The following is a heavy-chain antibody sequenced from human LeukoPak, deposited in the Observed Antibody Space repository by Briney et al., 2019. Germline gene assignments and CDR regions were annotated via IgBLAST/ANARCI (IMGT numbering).Heavy chain of an antibody. CDR1: GFTFSSYW. J-gene: IGHJ6*02. CDR2: IKQDGSEK. CDR3: AREGKDYDFWSGYSGILYYYYGMDV. Sequence: GGSLRLSCAASGFTFSSYWMSWVRQAPGKGLEWVANIKQDGSEKYYVDSVKGRFTISRDNAKNSLYLQMNSLRAEDMAVYYCAREGKDYDFWSGYSGILYYYYGMDVWGQGTTVTVSS. V-gene: IGHV3-7*03. D-gene: IGHD3-3*01.